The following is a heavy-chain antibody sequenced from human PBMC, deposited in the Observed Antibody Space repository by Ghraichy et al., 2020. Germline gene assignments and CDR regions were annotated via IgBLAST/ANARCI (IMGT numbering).Heavy chain of an antibody. CDR1: GFTFSSYS. Sequence: GESLNISCAASGFTFSSYSMNWVRQAPGKGLEWVSSISSSSSYIYYADSLKGRFTISRDNAKNSLYLQMNSLRAEDTAVYYCARKNTDARAFDIWGQGTMVTVSS. J-gene: IGHJ3*02. V-gene: IGHV3-21*01. CDR2: ISSSSSYI. D-gene: IGHD2/OR15-2a*01. CDR3: ARKNTDARAFDI.